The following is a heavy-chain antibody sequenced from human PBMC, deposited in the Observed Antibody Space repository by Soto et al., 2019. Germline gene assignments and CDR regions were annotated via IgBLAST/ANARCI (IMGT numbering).Heavy chain of an antibody. Sequence: PGESLKISCKGSGYSFTSYWISWVRQMPGKGLEWMGRIDPSDSYTNYSPSFPGHVTISTDKSISTAYLQWSSLKASDTAMYYCATSDYSYYYYYYGMDVWGQGTTVTVSS. V-gene: IGHV5-10-1*01. CDR3: ATSDYSYYYYYYGMDV. CDR2: IDPSDSYT. J-gene: IGHJ6*02. CDR1: GYSFTSYW. D-gene: IGHD2-21*01.